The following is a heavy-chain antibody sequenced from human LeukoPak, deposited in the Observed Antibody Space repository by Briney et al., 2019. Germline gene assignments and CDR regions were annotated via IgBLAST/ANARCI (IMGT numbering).Heavy chain of an antibody. CDR3: ANEGGLFVFDY. CDR1: GFTFSSYG. J-gene: IGHJ4*02. CDR2: IWYDGSNK. Sequence: GGSLRLSCVASGFTFSSYGMHWVRQAPGKGLEWVAFIWYDGSNKYYADSVKGRFTISRDNSRNTLYLQMNSLRAEDTAVYYCANEGGLFVFDYWGQGTLVTVSS. D-gene: IGHD2-21*01. V-gene: IGHV3-30*02.